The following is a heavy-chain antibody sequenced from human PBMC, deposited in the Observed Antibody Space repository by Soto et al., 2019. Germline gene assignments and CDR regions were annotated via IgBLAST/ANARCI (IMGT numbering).Heavy chain of an antibody. CDR1: RGSISNFY. V-gene: IGHV4-59*08. J-gene: IGHJ4*02. D-gene: IGHD5-12*01. CDR2: IYYSGST. Sequence: SDTRSLTCTVSRGSISNFYWSWFRQPPGKGLEWIGYIYYSGSTDYNPSLKSRVTISVDTSKNQFSLKLSSVTAADTAVYYCARHLYIVATFDYWGQGALVTVS. CDR3: ARHLYIVATFDY.